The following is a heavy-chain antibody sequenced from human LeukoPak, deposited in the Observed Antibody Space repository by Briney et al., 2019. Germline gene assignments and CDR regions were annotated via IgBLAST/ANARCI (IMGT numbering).Heavy chain of an antibody. CDR3: AREDLELRPFDY. CDR2: INWNGGST. Sequence: PGGSLRLSCAASGFTFDDYGMSWVRQAPGKGLEWVSGINWNGGSTVYADSVKGGFTISRDNDKNSLYLQMNSLRAEDTALYYCAREDLELRPFDYWGQGTLVTVSS. CDR1: GFTFDDYG. V-gene: IGHV3-20*04. D-gene: IGHD1-26*01. J-gene: IGHJ4*02.